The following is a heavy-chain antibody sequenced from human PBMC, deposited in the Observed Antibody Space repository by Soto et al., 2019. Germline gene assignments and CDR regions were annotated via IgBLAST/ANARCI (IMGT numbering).Heavy chain of an antibody. D-gene: IGHD1-7*01. CDR3: ASRDPGTSVDY. V-gene: IGHV4-4*02. CDR2: IYRTGST. Sequence: SETLSLTCTVSGGSFTSNNWWTWVRQPPGQGLEWIGEIYRTGSTNYNPSLKSRVTISLDKSENQFSLKVTSLTAADTAVYYCASRDPGTSVDYWGQGTLVTAPQ. CDR1: GGSFTSNNW. J-gene: IGHJ4*02.